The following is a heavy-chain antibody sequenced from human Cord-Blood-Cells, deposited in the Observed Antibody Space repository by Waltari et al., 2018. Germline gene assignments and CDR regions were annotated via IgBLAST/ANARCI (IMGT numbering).Heavy chain of an antibody. D-gene: IGHD4-17*01. CDR3: ASQGGDYGDYYFDY. V-gene: IGHV4-30-4*01. J-gene: IGHJ4*02. CDR1: VGSLRSGAYY. Sequence: QVQLQESVPRLVKPSQTLSLNCPVPVGSLRSGAYYLSCISPPPGKGLEWIGYIYYSGSTYYNPSLKSRVTISVDTSKNQFSLKLSSVTAADTAVYYCASQGGDYGDYYFDYWGQGTLVTVS. CDR2: IYYSGST.